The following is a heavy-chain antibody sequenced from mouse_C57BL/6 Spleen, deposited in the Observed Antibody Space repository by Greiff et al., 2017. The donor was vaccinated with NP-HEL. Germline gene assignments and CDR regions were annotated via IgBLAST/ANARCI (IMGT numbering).Heavy chain of an antibody. CDR2: ISSGSSTI. J-gene: IGHJ4*01. D-gene: IGHD2-5*01. Sequence: EVKLVESGGGLVKPGGSLKLSCAASGFTFSDYGMHWVRQAPEKGLEWVAYISSGSSTIYYADTVKGRFTISRDNAKNTLFLQMTSLRSEDTAMYYCAKSYSNYAMDYWGKGTSGTVSS. V-gene: IGHV5-17*01. CDR3: AKSYSNYAMDY. CDR1: GFTFSDYG.